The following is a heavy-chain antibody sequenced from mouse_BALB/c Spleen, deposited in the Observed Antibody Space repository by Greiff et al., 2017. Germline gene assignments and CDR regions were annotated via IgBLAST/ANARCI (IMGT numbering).Heavy chain of an antibody. CDR3: ARDYDYDDDY. V-gene: IGHV3-6*02. D-gene: IGHD2-4*01. CDR1: GYSITSGYY. Sequence: EVQRVESGPGLVKPSQSLSLTCSVTGYSITSGYYRNWIRQFPGNQLEWRGYISYDGSNNYNPTLKNRITITRDTSKNQFFLKLNSVTTEDTATYFCARDYDYDDDYWGQGTPVTVSS. J-gene: IGHJ4*01. CDR2: ISYDGSN.